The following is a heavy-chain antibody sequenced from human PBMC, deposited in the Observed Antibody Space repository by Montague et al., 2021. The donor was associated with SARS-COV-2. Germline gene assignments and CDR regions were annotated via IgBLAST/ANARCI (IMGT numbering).Heavy chain of an antibody. D-gene: IGHD1-26*01. CDR2: IYNDGST. CDR3: ARDRSGYLDY. CDR1: GFTVSSNY. V-gene: IGHV3-53*04. Sequence: RLSWSASGFTVSSNYMSWVRQAPGKGLEWVSVIYNDGSTYYADSVKGRFTISRHNSKNTLYLQMNSLRAEDTAMYYCARDRSGYLDYWGQGTLVTVSS. J-gene: IGHJ4*02.